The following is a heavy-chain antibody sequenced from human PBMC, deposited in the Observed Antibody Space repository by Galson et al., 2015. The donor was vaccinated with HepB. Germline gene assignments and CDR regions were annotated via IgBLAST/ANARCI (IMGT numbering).Heavy chain of an antibody. D-gene: IGHD6-19*01. CDR3: AKYPNLSGYSSGWYWYFDL. J-gene: IGHJ2*01. CDR2: ISGSGGST. V-gene: IGHV3-23*01. CDR1: GFTFSSYA. Sequence: SLRLSCAASGFTFSSYAMSWVRQAPGKGLEWVSAISGSGGSTYYADSVKGRFTISRDNSKNTLYLQMNSLRAEDTAVYYCAKYPNLSGYSSGWYWYFDLWGRGTLVTVSS.